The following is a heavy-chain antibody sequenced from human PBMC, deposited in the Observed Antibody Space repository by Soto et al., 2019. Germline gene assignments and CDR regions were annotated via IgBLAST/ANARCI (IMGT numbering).Heavy chain of an antibody. V-gene: IGHV5-51*01. CDR1: GYNFATHW. CDR2: IFPGDAET. Sequence: GESLKISCQGSGYNFATHWICWVRHKAGKGLEWMGIIFPGDAETRYSPSFQGHITISADKSISIAYLRWSSLKASDTGMYYCATPGGFGMDVWGQGTTVTVSS. D-gene: IGHD5-12*01. CDR3: ATPGGFGMDV. J-gene: IGHJ6*02.